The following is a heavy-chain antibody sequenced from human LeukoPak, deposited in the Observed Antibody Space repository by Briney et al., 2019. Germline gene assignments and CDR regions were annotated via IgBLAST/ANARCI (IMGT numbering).Heavy chain of an antibody. J-gene: IGHJ4*02. CDR1: GYSISRGYY. CDR3: ARAGWIITSGIDY. D-gene: IGHD1-20*01. V-gene: IGHV4-38-2*01. Sequence: SETLSLTCGVSGYSISRGYYWAWIREPPGKGLEWIGTIYHIGSTYYNPSLESRVTISVDTSKNEFSLNLNSVTAADTAVYYCARAGWIITSGIDYWGQGALVTVSS. CDR2: IYHIGST.